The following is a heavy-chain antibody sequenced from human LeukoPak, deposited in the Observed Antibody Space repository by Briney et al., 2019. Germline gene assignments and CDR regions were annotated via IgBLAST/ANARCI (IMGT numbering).Heavy chain of an antibody. D-gene: IGHD1-26*01. CDR2: ISAYNGNT. V-gene: IGHV1-18*01. J-gene: IGHJ3*02. Sequence: ASVKVSCKASGYTFTSYGISWVRQAPGQGLEWMGWISAYNGNTNYAQKLQGRVTMTTDTSTSTAYMELRSLRSDDTAVYYCARDTVKELQPDAFDIWGQGTTVTVSS. CDR1: GYTFTSYG. CDR3: ARDTVKELQPDAFDI.